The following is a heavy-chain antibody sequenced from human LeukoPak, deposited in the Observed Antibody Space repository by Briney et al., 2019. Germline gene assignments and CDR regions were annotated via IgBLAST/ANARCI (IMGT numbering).Heavy chain of an antibody. J-gene: IGHJ3*02. CDR1: GFTFSSYA. CDR2: ISYDGSNK. CDR3: AREPGGDAFDI. Sequence: PGGSLRLSCAASGFTFSSYAMHWVRQAPGKGLEWVAVISYDGSNKYYADSVKGRFTISRDNSKNTLYLQMNSLRAEDTAVYYCAREPGGDAFDIWGQGTMVTVSS. V-gene: IGHV3-30-3*01.